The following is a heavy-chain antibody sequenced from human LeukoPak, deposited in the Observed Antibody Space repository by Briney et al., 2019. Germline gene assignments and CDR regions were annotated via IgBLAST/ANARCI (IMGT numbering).Heavy chain of an antibody. V-gene: IGHV3-30*02. D-gene: IGHD3-22*01. CDR2: IRYDGSNK. CDR3: AKPGGYYDSSGYFDY. CDR1: GFTFSSYG. Sequence: GGSLRLSCAASGFTFSSYGMHWVRQAPGKGLEWVAFIRYDGSNKYYADSVKGRFTISRDNYKNTLYLQMNSLRAEDTAVYYCAKPGGYYDSSGYFDYWGQGTLVTVSS. J-gene: IGHJ4*02.